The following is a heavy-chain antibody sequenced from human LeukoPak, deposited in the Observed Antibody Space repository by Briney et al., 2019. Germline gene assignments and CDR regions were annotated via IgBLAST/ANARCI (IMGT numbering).Heavy chain of an antibody. D-gene: IGHD3-22*01. Sequence: PGGSLRLSCAASGFTFSSYSMNWVRQAPGKALEWVSSISSSSSYIYYADSVKGRFTISRDNAKNSLYLQMNSLRAEDTAVYYCARDAGYYSGPVMDWGQGTLVTVSS. CDR2: ISSSSSYI. CDR1: GFTFSSYS. J-gene: IGHJ4*02. V-gene: IGHV3-21*01. CDR3: ARDAGYYSGPVMD.